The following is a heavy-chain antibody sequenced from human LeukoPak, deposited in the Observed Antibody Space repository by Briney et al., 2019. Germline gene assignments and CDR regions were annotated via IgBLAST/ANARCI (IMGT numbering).Heavy chain of an antibody. CDR2: IYHSGST. J-gene: IGHJ3*02. V-gene: IGHV4-38-2*02. D-gene: IGHD3-10*01. Sequence: SETLSLTCTVSGYSISSGYYWGWTRQPPGKGLEWIGSIYHSGSTYYNPSLKSRVTISVDTSKNQFSLKLSSVTAADTAVYYCARDPRPSLLWFGESYSDSFDIWGQGTMVTVSS. CDR3: ARDPRPSLLWFGESYSDSFDI. CDR1: GYSISSGYY.